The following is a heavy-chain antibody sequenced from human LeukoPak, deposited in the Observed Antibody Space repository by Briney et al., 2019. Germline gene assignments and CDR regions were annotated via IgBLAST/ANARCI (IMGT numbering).Heavy chain of an antibody. Sequence: ASVKVSCKASGYTFTSYGISWARQAPGQGLEWVGMIDPSVGNTDYAQKFQDRVTMTRDTSTNTVYMELSSLTSEDTAIYYCARDLGLRGVTNWFDPWGQGTLVTVSS. CDR1: GYTFTSYG. CDR3: ARDLGLRGVTNWFDP. D-gene: IGHD3-10*01. J-gene: IGHJ5*02. CDR2: IDPSVGNT. V-gene: IGHV1-46*01.